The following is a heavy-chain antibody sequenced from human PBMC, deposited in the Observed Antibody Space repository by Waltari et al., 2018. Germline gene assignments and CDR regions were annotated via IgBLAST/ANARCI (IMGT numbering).Heavy chain of an antibody. Sequence: EVQLLESGGGWVQPGGSLRRSCAVSGLTFGNYAMSWVRQAPGKGLEWVPGISASGGSTYYAGSVKGRFTISRDNSKNTLYLQMNSLRVEDTAIYYCTRRVNSPDYWGQGTLVTVSS. CDR1: GLTFGNYA. CDR2: ISASGGST. V-gene: IGHV3-23*01. J-gene: IGHJ4*02. CDR3: TRRVNSPDY. D-gene: IGHD1-1*01.